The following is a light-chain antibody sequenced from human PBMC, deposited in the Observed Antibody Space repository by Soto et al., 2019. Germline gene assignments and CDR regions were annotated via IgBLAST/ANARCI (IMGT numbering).Light chain of an antibody. J-gene: IGKJ5*01. CDR1: QSVSSSY. CDR2: GAS. Sequence: EIVLTLSPATLSLSTGERATLSCRASQSVSSSYLAWYQQKPGQAPRLLILGASTRATGIPARFSGSGSGTEFTLSISSLQSEDFAVYYCKQYKELPPFIFGHVTRLEIK. CDR3: KQYKELPPFI. V-gene: IGKV3-15*01.